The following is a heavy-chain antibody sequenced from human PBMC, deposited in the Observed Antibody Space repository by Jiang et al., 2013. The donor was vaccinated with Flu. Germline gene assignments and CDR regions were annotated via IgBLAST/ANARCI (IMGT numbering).Heavy chain of an antibody. J-gene: IGHJ4*02. V-gene: IGHV4-38-2*02. CDR1: GYSISSGYY. Sequence: LLKPSETLSLTCTVSGYSISSGYYWGWIRQPPGKGLEWIGSIYHSGSTYYNPSLKSRVTISVDTSKNQFSLKLSSVTAADTAVYYCARAGVASSSFDYWGQGTLVTVSS. CDR2: IYHSGST. D-gene: IGHD6-13*01. CDR3: ARAGVASSSFDY.